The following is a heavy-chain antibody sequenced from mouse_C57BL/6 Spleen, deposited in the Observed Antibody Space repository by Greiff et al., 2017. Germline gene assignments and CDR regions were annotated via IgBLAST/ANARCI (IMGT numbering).Heavy chain of an antibody. D-gene: IGHD2-2*01. CDR1: GFTFSDYY. Sequence: EVMLVESEGGLVQPGSSMKLSCTASGFTFSDYYMAWVRQVPEKGLEWVANINYDGSSSYYLDSLKSRFIISRDNAKNILYLQMSSLKSEDTATYYCAREGYDGYFDVWGTGTTVTVSS. CDR3: AREGYDGYFDV. CDR2: INYDGSSS. J-gene: IGHJ1*03. V-gene: IGHV5-16*01.